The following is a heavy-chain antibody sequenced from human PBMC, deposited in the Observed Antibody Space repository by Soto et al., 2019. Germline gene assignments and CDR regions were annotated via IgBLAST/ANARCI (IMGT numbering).Heavy chain of an antibody. V-gene: IGHV4-31*03. CDR3: ARVRSIIRPTVNYYYGMDV. J-gene: IGHJ6*02. CDR1: GGSISSGGYY. Sequence: PSETLSLTCTVSGGSISSGGYYWSWIRQHPGKGLEWIGYIYYSGSTYYNPSLKSRVTISVDTSKNQFSLKLSSVTAADTAVYYCARVRSIIRPTVNYYYGMDVWGQGTTVTVSS. D-gene: IGHD4-4*01. CDR2: IYYSGST.